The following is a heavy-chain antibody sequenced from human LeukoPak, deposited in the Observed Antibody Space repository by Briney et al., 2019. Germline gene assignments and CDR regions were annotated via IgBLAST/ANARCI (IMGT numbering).Heavy chain of an antibody. CDR1: GDSISGNY. Sequence: PSETLSLTCTVSGDSISGNYWTWIRQPPGKGLEWIGYIFQSGSTYYNPSLKSRVTISVDRSKNQFSLKLSSVTAADTAVYYCARVGSDWNDVRYNWFDPWGQGTLVTVSS. J-gene: IGHJ5*02. CDR3: ARVGSDWNDVRYNWFDP. D-gene: IGHD1-1*01. V-gene: IGHV4-59*12. CDR2: IFQSGST.